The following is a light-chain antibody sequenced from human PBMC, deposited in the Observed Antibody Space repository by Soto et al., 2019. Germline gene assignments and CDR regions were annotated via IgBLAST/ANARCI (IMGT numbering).Light chain of an antibody. J-gene: IGKJ1*01. V-gene: IGKV3-11*01. CDR1: QSVSSHY. CDR3: QRRSNWPRT. Sequence: PGETATLCCSASQSVSSHYLAWYQQKPGQAPRLLIYDVSNRATGIPARFSGSGYGTDFNLTISSLETEDFAVYYCQRRSNWPRTFGQGTKVDIK. CDR2: DVS.